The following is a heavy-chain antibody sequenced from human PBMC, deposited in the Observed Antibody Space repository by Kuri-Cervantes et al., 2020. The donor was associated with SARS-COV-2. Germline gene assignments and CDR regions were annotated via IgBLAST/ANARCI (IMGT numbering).Heavy chain of an antibody. CDR2: IYYSGST. CDR3: ARLFLATKPNTIFVVGGYNWFDP. CDR1: GGSISSSSYY. D-gene: IGHD3-3*01. V-gene: IGHV4-39*01. J-gene: IGHJ5*02. Sequence: SETLSLTCTVPGGSISSSSYYWGWIRQPPGKGLEWIGSIYYSGSTYYNPSLKSRVTISVDTSKNQFSLKLSSVTAADTAVYYCARLFLATKPNTIFVVGGYNWFDPWGQGTLVTVSS.